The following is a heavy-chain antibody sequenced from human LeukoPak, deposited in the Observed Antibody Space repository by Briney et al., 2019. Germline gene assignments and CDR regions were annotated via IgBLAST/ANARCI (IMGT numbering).Heavy chain of an antibody. Sequence: PGGSLRLSCAASGFTFSSYAMQWVRQAPGKGLEWVAVISYDGSNKYYADSVKGRFTISRDNSKNTLYLQMNSLRAEDTAGYYCARASGWYIYYFDYWGQGTLVTVSS. CDR3: ARASGWYIYYFDY. CDR2: ISYDGSNK. D-gene: IGHD6-19*01. J-gene: IGHJ4*02. V-gene: IGHV3-30-3*01. CDR1: GFTFSSYA.